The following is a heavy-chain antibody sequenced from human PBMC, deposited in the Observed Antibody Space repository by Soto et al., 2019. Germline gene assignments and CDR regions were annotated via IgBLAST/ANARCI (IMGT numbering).Heavy chain of an antibody. CDR1: GGSISSYY. J-gene: IGHJ6*03. V-gene: IGHV4-59*08. D-gene: IGHD2-2*01. CDR3: ARLMPDYYYCYLDV. CDR2: IYYSGST. Sequence: QVQLQESGPGLVKPSETLSLTCTVSGGSISSYYWSWIRQPPGKGLEWIGYIYYSGSTNYNPSLKSRVTISVDTSKNQSPLKRSSVTAADTAVYYCARLMPDYYYCYLDVWGKGTTVTVSS.